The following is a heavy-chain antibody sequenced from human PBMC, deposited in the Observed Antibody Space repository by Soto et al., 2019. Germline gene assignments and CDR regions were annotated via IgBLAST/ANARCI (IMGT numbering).Heavy chain of an antibody. V-gene: IGHV3-21*01. CDR2: ISSSSSYI. D-gene: IGHD3-10*01. Sequence: EVQLVESGGGLVKPGGSLRLSCAASGFTFSSYSMNWVRQAPGKGLEWVSSISSSSSYIYYADSVKGRFTISRDNAKNLLDLQMNSLRAEDTAVYYCARTLGVGGFQHWGQGTLVTVSS. CDR1: GFTFSSYS. J-gene: IGHJ1*01. CDR3: ARTLGVGGFQH.